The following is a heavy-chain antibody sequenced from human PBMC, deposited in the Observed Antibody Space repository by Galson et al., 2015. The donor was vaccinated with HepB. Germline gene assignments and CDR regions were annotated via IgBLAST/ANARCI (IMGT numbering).Heavy chain of an antibody. V-gene: IGHV1-69*02. D-gene: IGHD6-19*01. CDR2: IIPILGIA. CDR3: ARARAAVAGPFNWFDP. CDR1: GGTFSSYT. Sequence: SVKVSCKASGGTFSSYTISWVRQAPGQGLEWMGRIIPILGIANYAQKFQGRVTITADKSTSTAYMELSSLRSEDTAVYYCARARAAVAGPFNWFDPWGQGTLVTVSS. J-gene: IGHJ5*02.